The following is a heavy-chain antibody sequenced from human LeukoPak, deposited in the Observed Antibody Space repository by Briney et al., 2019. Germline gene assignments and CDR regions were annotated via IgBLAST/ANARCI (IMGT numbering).Heavy chain of an antibody. V-gene: IGHV4-39*02. D-gene: IGHD4-17*01. Sequence: SETLSLTCTVSGGSISSNDYYWGWIRQPPGQGLEWIGTIHYSGSTFYNLSLRSRFTTSVDTFKNHFSLNLSSVTAADTAIYYCASHETTVTAGRWAFDVWGQGTVVTVSS. J-gene: IGHJ3*01. CDR2: IHYSGST. CDR1: GGSISSNDYY. CDR3: ASHETTVTAGRWAFDV.